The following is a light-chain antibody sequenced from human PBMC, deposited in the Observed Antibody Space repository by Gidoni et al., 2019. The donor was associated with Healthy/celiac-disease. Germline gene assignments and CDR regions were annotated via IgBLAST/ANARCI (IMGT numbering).Light chain of an antibody. CDR1: QSISSW. CDR2: TAS. Sequence: DIQMTQSPSTLSASVGDSVTITCRASQSISSWLAWYQQKPGKAPKLLIYTASSLESGVPSRFSGSGSGTEFTLTIRSLQPDDFATYYCQQYNSYPWTFGQGTKVEIK. J-gene: IGKJ1*01. CDR3: QQYNSYPWT. V-gene: IGKV1-5*03.